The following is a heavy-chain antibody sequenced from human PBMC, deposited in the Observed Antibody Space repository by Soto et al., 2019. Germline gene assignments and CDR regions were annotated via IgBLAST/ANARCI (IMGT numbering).Heavy chain of an antibody. V-gene: IGHV3-7*05. CDR1: GFTFSAYW. Sequence: EVHLVESGGDLVQPGGSLRLSCAASGFTFSAYWMQWVRQAPGKGLEWVAIIKQDGSEKYYVDSVTGRFTISRDNAKNSLYLQMSSLRAEDTAMYYCVGSRGWLFDYWSQGTLVTVSS. J-gene: IGHJ4*02. CDR3: VGSRGWLFDY. CDR2: IKQDGSEK. D-gene: IGHD6-19*01.